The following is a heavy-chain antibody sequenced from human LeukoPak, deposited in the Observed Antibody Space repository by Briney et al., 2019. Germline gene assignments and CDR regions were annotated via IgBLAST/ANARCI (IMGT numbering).Heavy chain of an antibody. CDR2: IYYSGST. J-gene: IGHJ4*02. CDR1: GGSISSSSYY. D-gene: IGHD3-22*01. Sequence: PSETLSLTCTVSGGSISSSSYYWGWIRQPPGKGLEWIGSIYYSGSTYYNPSLKSRVTISVDTSKNQFSLKLSSVTAADTAVYYCARHRGRMIAVIGYFDYWGQGTLVTVSS. CDR3: ARHRGRMIAVIGYFDY. V-gene: IGHV4-39*01.